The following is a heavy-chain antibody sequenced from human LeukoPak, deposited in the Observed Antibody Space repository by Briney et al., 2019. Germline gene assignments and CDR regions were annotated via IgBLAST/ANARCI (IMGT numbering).Heavy chain of an antibody. CDR3: ARGQLRLSN. Sequence: SETLSLTCTVSGGSISSSSYYWGWIRQPPGKGLEWIGEINHSGSTGYNPSLKSRVTISVDTSKNQFSLKLNSVTAADTAVYYCARGQLRLSNWGQGSLVIVSS. J-gene: IGHJ4*02. CDR1: GGSISSSSYY. V-gene: IGHV4-39*07. CDR2: INHSGST. D-gene: IGHD6-25*01.